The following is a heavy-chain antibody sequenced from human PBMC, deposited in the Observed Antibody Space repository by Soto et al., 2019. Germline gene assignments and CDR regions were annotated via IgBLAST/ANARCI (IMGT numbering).Heavy chain of an antibody. V-gene: IGHV4-4*07. CDR1: GGSISSYY. J-gene: IGHJ4*02. D-gene: IGHD3-3*01. CDR3: ARESAIFGVVITYYFDY. Sequence: SETLSLTXTVSGGSISSYYWSWIRQPAGKGLEWIGRIYTSGSTNYNPSLKSRVTMSVDTSKNQFSLKLSSVTAADTAVYYCARESAIFGVVITYYFDYWGQGTLVTVSS. CDR2: IYTSGST.